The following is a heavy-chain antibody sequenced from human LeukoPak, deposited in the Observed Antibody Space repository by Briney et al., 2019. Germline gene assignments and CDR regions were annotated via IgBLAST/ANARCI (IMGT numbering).Heavy chain of an antibody. CDR2: ISSSSSYI. CDR3: ARGGTRGAYDFWSGPKFQLLYMDV. V-gene: IGHV3-21*01. CDR1: GFTFSSYG. Sequence: GGSLRLSCAASGFTFSSYGMHWVRQAPGKGLEWVSSISSSSSYIYYADSVKGRFTISRDNAKNSLYLQMNSLRAEDTAVYYCARGGTRGAYDFWSGPKFQLLYMDVWGKGTTVTASS. J-gene: IGHJ6*03. D-gene: IGHD3-3*01.